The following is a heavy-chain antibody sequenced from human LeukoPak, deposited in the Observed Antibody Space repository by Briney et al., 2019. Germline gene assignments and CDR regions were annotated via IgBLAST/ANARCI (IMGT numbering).Heavy chain of an antibody. CDR2: LSKSSEYV. D-gene: IGHD6-19*01. Sequence: GGSLRLSCVGSGFTFSRHTMNWVRQAPGKGLEWVSSLSKSSEYVKYVDSVEGRFSMSREDARTSVYLQMHNLSAEDTAVYYCARNPVAGMSWYFDLWGRGTQVTVSS. CDR3: ARNPVAGMSWYFDL. CDR1: GFTFSRHT. V-gene: IGHV3-21*01. J-gene: IGHJ2*01.